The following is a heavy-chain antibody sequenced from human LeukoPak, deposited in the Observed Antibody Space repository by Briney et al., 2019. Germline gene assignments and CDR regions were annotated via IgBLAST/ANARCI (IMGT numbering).Heavy chain of an antibody. CDR2: ISGSGVST. CDR1: GLTFSSYA. CDR3: AKDQRWELPHYFDC. J-gene: IGHJ4*02. D-gene: IGHD1-26*01. V-gene: IGHV3-23*01. Sequence: GGSLSLSCEASGLTFSSYAMSWVRQAPGKGLEWVSSISGSGVSTYYADSVQGRFTISRDNFKNMLYLQMNSLRAEDTAVYYCAKDQRWELPHYFDCWGQGSLVTVSS.